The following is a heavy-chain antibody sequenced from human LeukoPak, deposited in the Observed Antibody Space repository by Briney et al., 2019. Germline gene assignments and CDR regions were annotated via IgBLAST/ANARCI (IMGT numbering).Heavy chain of an antibody. D-gene: IGHD3-3*01. Sequence: ASVKVSCKASGYTFTSYDINWVRQATGQGLEWMGWMNPNSGNTGYAQKFQGRVTMTRNTSISTAYMELSSLRSEDTAVYYCARVGLGITIFGVVKNAFDIWGQGTMVTVSS. CDR1: GYTFTSYD. CDR2: MNPNSGNT. CDR3: ARVGLGITIFGVVKNAFDI. V-gene: IGHV1-8*01. J-gene: IGHJ3*02.